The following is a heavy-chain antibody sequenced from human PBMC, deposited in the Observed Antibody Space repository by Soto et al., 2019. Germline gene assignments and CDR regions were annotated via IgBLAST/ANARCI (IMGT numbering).Heavy chain of an antibody. CDR2: INGDGTTT. Sequence: EVQLVESGGGLVQPGESPRLSCAASGFPFGPFYMHWVRQAPGKGLEWVSHINGDGTTTVYADSVKGRFTISRDNAKITLYRQMTSLRAEDTAVYYCARDRGYSDSFDIWGQGTMVTVSS. J-gene: IGHJ3*02. CDR3: ARDRGYSDSFDI. V-gene: IGHV3-74*01. D-gene: IGHD3-9*01. CDR1: GFPFGPFY.